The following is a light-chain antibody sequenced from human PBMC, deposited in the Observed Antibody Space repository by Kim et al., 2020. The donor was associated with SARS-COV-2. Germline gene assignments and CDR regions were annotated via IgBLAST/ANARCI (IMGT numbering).Light chain of an antibody. Sequence: SYELTQPPSVSVAPGQTAIITCAGDKLGNKYACWYQQKPGQSPVLVIYQDSERPSGIPERFSGSNSGNTATLTISGTQAMDEADYYCQAWDSSTGVFGGG. J-gene: IGLJ7*01. V-gene: IGLV3-1*01. CDR1: KLGNKY. CDR3: QAWDSSTGV. CDR2: QDS.